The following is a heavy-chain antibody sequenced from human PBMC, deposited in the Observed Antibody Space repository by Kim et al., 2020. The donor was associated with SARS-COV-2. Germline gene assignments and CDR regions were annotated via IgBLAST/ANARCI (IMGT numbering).Heavy chain of an antibody. V-gene: IGHV4-39*07. J-gene: IGHJ6*02. D-gene: IGHD4-17*01. Sequence: SETLSLTCTVSGGSISSSSYYWGWIRQPPGKGLEWIGSIYYSGSTYYNPSLKSRVTISVDTSKNQFSLKLSSVTAADTAVYYCAREAGDYHYYYYGMDVWGQGTTVTVSS. CDR2: IYYSGST. CDR3: AREAGDYHYYYYGMDV. CDR1: GGSISSSSYY.